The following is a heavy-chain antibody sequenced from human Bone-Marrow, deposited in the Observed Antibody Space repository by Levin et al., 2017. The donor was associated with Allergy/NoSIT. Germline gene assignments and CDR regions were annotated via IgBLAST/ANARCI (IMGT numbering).Heavy chain of an antibody. CDR3: AREASFPYHYMDV. J-gene: IGHJ6*03. CDR2: IRRSGSPI. D-gene: IGHD3-16*01. Sequence: PGGSLRLSCAASGFTFSSYEMHWVRQAPGKGLEWVAYIRRSGSPIHYGDSVEGRFTISRDNAKNSLYLQMNSLRAEDTAVYYCAREASFPYHYMDVWGKGTTVTVSS. V-gene: IGHV3-48*03. CDR1: GFTFSSYE.